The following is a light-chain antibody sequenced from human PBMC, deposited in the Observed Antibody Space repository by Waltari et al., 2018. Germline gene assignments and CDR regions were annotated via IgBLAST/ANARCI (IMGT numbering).Light chain of an antibody. CDR1: SNDVGAYNY. J-gene: IGLJ1*01. CDR3: SSYTTDSTYV. CDR2: DVT. Sequence: QSALTQPASVSGSPGQSITVSCTGTSNDVGAYNYVSWYQQHPGKVPKLMIYDVTKRPSGSSYRFSGSKSGNTASLTISGLQAEDEADYYCSSYTTDSTYVFGTGTKVTVL. V-gene: IGLV2-14*03.